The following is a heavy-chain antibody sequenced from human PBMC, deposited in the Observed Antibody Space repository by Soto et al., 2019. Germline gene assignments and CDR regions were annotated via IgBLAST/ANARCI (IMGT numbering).Heavy chain of an antibody. Sequence: SETLSLTCTVSGGSISSGGYYWSWIRQHPGKGLEWIGCIYYSGSTYYNPSLKSRVTISVDTSKNQFSLKLSSVTAADTAVYYCARAAASNWFDPWGQGTLVTVSS. J-gene: IGHJ5*02. CDR3: ARAAASNWFDP. CDR1: GGSISSGGYY. V-gene: IGHV4-31*03. CDR2: IYYSGST. D-gene: IGHD5-18*01.